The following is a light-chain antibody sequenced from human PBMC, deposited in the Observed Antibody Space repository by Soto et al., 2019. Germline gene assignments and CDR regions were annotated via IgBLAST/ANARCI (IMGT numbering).Light chain of an antibody. CDR1: QSISSW. CDR2: AAS. J-gene: IGKJ1*01. Sequence: DIQMTQSPSTMSASVGDRVTNTCRASQSISSWLAWYQQKPGKAPKLLIYAASSLESGVPSRFSGSGSGTEFTLTISSLQPDDFATYYCQQYNSYSWTFGQGTKVDIK. V-gene: IGKV1-5*01. CDR3: QQYNSYSWT.